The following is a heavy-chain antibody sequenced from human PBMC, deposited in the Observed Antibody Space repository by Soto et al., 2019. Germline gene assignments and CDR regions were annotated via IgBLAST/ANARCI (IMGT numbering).Heavy chain of an antibody. CDR1: GFTFSSYS. Sequence: EVQLVESGGGLVKPGGSLRLSCAASGFTFSSYSMNWVRQAPGKGLEWVSSISSSSSYIYYADSVKGRFTISRDNAKNTLYLQMNSLRAEETAVYYCASSRMACYHSLDYWGQGTLVTVSS. CDR2: ISSSSSYI. D-gene: IGHD2-15*01. J-gene: IGHJ4*02. V-gene: IGHV3-21*01. CDR3: ASSRMACYHSLDY.